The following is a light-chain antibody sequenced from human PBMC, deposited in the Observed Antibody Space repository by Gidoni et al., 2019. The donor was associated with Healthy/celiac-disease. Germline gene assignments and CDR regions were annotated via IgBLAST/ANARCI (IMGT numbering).Light chain of an antibody. CDR1: QSVSSY. J-gene: IGKJ1*01. V-gene: IGKV3-15*01. CDR3: QQYNNWPRT. CDR2: GAS. Sequence: EIVMTQSPATLSVSPGERATLSCGASQSVSSYLAWYQQKPGQAPRLLIYGASTRATGIPARFSGSGSGTDFTLTISSLQSEDFAVYYCQQYNNWPRTFGQGTKVEIK.